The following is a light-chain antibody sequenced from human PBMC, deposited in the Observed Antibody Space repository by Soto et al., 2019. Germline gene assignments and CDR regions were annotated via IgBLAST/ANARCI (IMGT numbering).Light chain of an antibody. V-gene: IGLV2-8*01. CDR1: SSDVGVYIF. CDR3: VSFAGGTYV. J-gene: IGLJ1*01. Sequence: QSVLTQPPSASGFPGQAVTISCTGTSSDVGVYIFVSWYLQHPGKAPKLMVYDVNRRPPGVPDRFFGSKSGNTASLTVSGLQAEDESDYYCVSFAGGTYVFGTGTQLTVL. CDR2: DVN.